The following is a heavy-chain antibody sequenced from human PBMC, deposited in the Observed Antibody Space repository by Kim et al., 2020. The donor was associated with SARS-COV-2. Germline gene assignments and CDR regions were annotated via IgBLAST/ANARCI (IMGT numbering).Heavy chain of an antibody. D-gene: IGHD3-22*01. Sequence: GGYLRLSCAASGFTFSSYAMSWVRQAPGKGLEWVSAISGSGGSTYYADSVKGRFTISRDNSKNTLYLQMNSLRAEDTAVYYCAKDVWGDYDSIFDYWGQGTLVTVSS. CDR2: ISGSGGST. CDR1: GFTFSSYA. V-gene: IGHV3-23*01. J-gene: IGHJ4*02. CDR3: AKDVWGDYDSIFDY.